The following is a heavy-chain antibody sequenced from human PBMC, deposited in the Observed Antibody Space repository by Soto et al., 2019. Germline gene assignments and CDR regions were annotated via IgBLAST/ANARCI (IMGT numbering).Heavy chain of an antibody. CDR2: ISGYNGNT. CDR3: ARDLVVQTTTGGVDF. Sequence: QVQLVQSGAEVKTPGASVKVSCKASGYTFTSYGISWVRQAPGQGLEWMAWISGYNGNTNYAQKIQDRVTMTTDTSTNTAYMELRSLRSDDTAVYYCARDLVVQTTTGGVDFWGQGTLVTVSS. CDR1: GYTFTSYG. D-gene: IGHD2-2*01. J-gene: IGHJ4*02. V-gene: IGHV1-18*01.